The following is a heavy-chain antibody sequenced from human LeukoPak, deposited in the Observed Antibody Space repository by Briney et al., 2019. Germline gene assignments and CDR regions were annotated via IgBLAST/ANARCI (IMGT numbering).Heavy chain of an antibody. J-gene: IGHJ4*02. D-gene: IGHD6-13*01. CDR3: ASRPADSTWYGVFDY. CDR1: GVSINSHY. CDR2: VFYPGST. V-gene: IGHV4-59*11. Sequence: SETLSLTCTVSGVSINSHYWSWLRQPPGKGLEWVGYVFYPGSTNYNPSLKSRVSMSLDTSRDQFSLRLTSVTAADTAIYYCASRPADSTWYGVFDYWSQGTLVTVSS.